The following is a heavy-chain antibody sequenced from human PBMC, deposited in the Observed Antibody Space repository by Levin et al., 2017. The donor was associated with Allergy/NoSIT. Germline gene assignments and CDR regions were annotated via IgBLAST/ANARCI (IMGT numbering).Heavy chain of an antibody. Sequence: RASVKVSCKASGYTFTNYYMHWVRQAPGQGLEWMGRINPSGDTTTYSQKFQGRVTMTRDTSTSTDYMELSNRRSEDTAVFYCARGYSSQYRIDCWGRGTLVVVSS. CDR3: ARGYSSQYRIDC. D-gene: IGHD1-1*01. V-gene: IGHV1-46*01. CDR1: GYTFTNYY. CDR2: INPSGDTT. J-gene: IGHJ4*02.